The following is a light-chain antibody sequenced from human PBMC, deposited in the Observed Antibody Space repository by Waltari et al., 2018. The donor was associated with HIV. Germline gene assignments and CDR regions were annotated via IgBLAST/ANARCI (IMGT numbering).Light chain of an antibody. J-gene: IGLJ3*02. CDR2: DVN. CDR1: STDIGGFYY. CDR3: SSYASSSALL. Sequence: QSALTQPASVSGSPGQSITISCTGTSTDIGGFYYVSWYQQHPGKAPTPIISDVNARPSGMSDRFAGSKSGKTASLTIAGLQPEDEAYYHCSSYASSSALLFGGGTKLTVV. V-gene: IGLV2-14*03.